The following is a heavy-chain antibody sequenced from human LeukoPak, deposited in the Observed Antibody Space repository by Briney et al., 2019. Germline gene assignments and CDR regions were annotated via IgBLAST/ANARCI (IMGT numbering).Heavy chain of an antibody. J-gene: IGHJ4*02. CDR1: GFTFSSYG. D-gene: IGHD3-3*01. Sequence: PGRSLRLSCAASGFTFSSYGMHWVRQAPGKGLEWVAIISYDGTNKYYADSVKGRFTISRDNPKNTLYLQMDSLRAEDTAVYYCAKAALPEYYDFWSGYYKAYFDYWGQGALVTVSS. CDR3: AKAALPEYYDFWSGYYKAYFDY. CDR2: ISYDGTNK. V-gene: IGHV3-30*18.